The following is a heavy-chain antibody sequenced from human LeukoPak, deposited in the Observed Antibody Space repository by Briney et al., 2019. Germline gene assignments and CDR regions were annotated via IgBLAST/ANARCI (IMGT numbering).Heavy chain of an antibody. Sequence: ASVKVSCKASGYTFTGYYMHWVRQPPGPGLEWMGRINPNSGGTNYAQKFQGRVTMTRDTSSSTAYMELSRLRSDDTAVYYCAREGVRGTYYFDYWGQGTLVTVSS. CDR2: INPNSGGT. J-gene: IGHJ4*02. D-gene: IGHD3-10*01. V-gene: IGHV1-2*06. CDR3: AREGVRGTYYFDY. CDR1: GYTFTGYY.